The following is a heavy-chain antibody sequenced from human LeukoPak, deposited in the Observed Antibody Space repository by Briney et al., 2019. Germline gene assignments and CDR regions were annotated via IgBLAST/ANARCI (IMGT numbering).Heavy chain of an antibody. D-gene: IGHD3-22*01. V-gene: IGHV4-59*11. J-gene: IGHJ6*03. Sequence: SETLSLTCIVSGGSINNHYWTWIRQTPGKGLEWIGDIHYTGTTKYNPSPKSRVTTSVDTSKNQFSLKLSSVTAADTAVYYCARVGVVKNYYYMDVWGQGTTVTVSS. CDR3: ARVGVVKNYYYMDV. CDR2: IHYTGTT. CDR1: GGSINNHY.